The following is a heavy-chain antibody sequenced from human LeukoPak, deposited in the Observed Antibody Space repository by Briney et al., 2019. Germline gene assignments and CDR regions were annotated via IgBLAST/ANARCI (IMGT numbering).Heavy chain of an antibody. V-gene: IGHV1-18*01. CDR1: GYTFTSYG. CDR3: AKGRLWFGGHPTAIY. D-gene: IGHD3-10*01. Sequence: ASVKVSCKASGYTFTSYGISWVRQAPGQGLAWMGWISAYNGNTNYAQKLQGRVTMTRNTSISTAYMELSSLRSEDTAVYYCAKGRLWFGGHPTAIYWGQGTLVTVSS. CDR2: ISAYNGNT. J-gene: IGHJ4*02.